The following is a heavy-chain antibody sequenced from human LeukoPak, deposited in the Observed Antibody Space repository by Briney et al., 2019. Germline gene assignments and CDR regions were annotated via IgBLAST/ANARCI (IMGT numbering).Heavy chain of an antibody. V-gene: IGHV3-64D*09. D-gene: IGHD1-26*01. CDR2: INDNGGRT. CDR3: VKDVGGSYAFDY. J-gene: IGHJ4*02. Sequence: PGGSLRLSCSASGFPFSRYAVHGVRQAPGKGLEYVSGINDNGGRTHYGDSVKGRFSISRDNSKNTLHLQMSTLRAEDTALYYCVKDVGGSYAFDYWGQGTLVTVAS. CDR1: GFPFSRYA.